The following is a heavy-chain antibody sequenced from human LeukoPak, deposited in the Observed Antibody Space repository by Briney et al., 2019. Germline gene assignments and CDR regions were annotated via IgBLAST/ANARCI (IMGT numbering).Heavy chain of an antibody. J-gene: IGHJ4*02. D-gene: IGHD3-22*01. CDR2: IYYGGST. V-gene: IGHV4-59*01. Sequence: SETLSLTCTVSGGSISSYYWSWIRQSPGKGLEWIGYIYYGGSTDYNPSLKSRVTISKDTSKTQFSLRLSSVTAADTAVYYCARARLDSSGRFDYWGQGTLVTASS. CDR3: ARARLDSSGRFDY. CDR1: GGSISSYY.